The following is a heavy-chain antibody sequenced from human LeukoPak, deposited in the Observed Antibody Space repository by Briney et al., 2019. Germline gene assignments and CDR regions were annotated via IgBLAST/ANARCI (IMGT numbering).Heavy chain of an antibody. CDR2: INPNSGGT. V-gene: IGHV1-2*02. J-gene: IGHJ4*02. D-gene: IGHD3-22*01. CDR3: ARGNTYYYDSSGYPDRY. Sequence: ASVKVSCKASGYTFTGYYMHWVRQAPGQGLEWMGWINPNSGGTNYAQKFQGRVTMTRDTSISTAYMELSRLRSDDTAVYYCARGNTYYYDSSGYPDRYWGQGTLVTASS. CDR1: GYTFTGYY.